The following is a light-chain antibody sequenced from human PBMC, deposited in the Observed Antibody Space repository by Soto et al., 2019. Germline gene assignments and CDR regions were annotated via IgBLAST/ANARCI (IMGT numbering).Light chain of an antibody. CDR2: AAS. V-gene: IGKV1-39*01. Sequence: DLQMTQSPSSLSASVGDRVTITCRASHSISNYLNWYQQKPGKAPRLLIYAASSLQSGVPSRFSGSGSGTDFTLTISSLQPEDFATYYCQQSYRTPPVTFGGGTKVEI. CDR1: HSISNY. CDR3: QQSYRTPPVT. J-gene: IGKJ4*01.